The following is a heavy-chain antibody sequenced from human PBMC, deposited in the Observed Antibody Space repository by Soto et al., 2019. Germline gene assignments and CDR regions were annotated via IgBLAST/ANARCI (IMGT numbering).Heavy chain of an antibody. V-gene: IGHV4-31*03. CDR2: IYVTGAV. D-gene: IGHD2-21*01. CDR3: ARLRIATNNYKWFDP. Sequence: SETLSLTCSVSGAALNSGNYYWSWIRQVPGKGLEWIGHIYVTGAVDYNPSLRDRITISQDTSERQLSLNLRLVTAADTAVYYCARLRIATNNYKWFDPWGQGTLVTVSS. J-gene: IGHJ5*02. CDR1: GAALNSGNYY.